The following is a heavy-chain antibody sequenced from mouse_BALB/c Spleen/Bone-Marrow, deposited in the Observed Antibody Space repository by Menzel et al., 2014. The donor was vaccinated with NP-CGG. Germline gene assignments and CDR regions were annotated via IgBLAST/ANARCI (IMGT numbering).Heavy chain of an antibody. J-gene: IGHJ2*01. D-gene: IGHD2-4*01. CDR2: IWTGGGT. CDR3: VRAMITAYYFDY. V-gene: IGHV2-9-2*01. CDR1: GFSLTSCD. Sequence: VKLVESGPGLVAPSQSLSITCTVSGFSLTSCDISWIRQPPGKGLEWLGVIWTGGGTNYNSAFMSRLSISKDNSKSQVFLKMNSLQTDDTAIYYCVRAMITAYYFDYWGQGTTLTVSS.